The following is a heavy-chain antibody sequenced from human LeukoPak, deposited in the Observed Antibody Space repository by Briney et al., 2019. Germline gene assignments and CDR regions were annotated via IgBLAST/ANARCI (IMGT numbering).Heavy chain of an antibody. CDR1: GFTFSSYG. V-gene: IGHV3-33*01. CDR3: ARPYQLPDDAFDT. D-gene: IGHD2-2*01. CDR2: IWYDGSNK. J-gene: IGHJ3*02. Sequence: GGSLRLSCAASGFTFSSYGMHWVRQAPGKGLEWVAVIWYDGSNKYYADSVKGRFTISRDNSKNTLYLQMNSLRAEDTAVYYCARPYQLPDDAFDTWGQGTMVTVSS.